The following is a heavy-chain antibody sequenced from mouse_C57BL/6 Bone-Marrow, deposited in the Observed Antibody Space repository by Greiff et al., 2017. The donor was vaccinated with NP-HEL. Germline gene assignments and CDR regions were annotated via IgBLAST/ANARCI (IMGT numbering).Heavy chain of an antibody. CDR1: GYTFTSYW. D-gene: IGHD1-1*01. CDR3: TTVYYYGSSPWFAY. CDR2: IYPGNSDT. Sequence: VHVKQSGTVLARPGASVKMSCKTSGYTFTSYWMHWVKQRPGQGLEWIGAIYPGNSDTSYNQKFKGKAKLTAVTSASTAYMELSSLTNEDSAVYYCTTVYYYGSSPWFAYWGQGTLVTVSA. V-gene: IGHV1-5*01. J-gene: IGHJ3*01.